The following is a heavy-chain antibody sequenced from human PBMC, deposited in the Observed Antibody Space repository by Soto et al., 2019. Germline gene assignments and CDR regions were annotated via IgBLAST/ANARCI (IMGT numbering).Heavy chain of an antibody. V-gene: IGHV4-4*02. J-gene: IGHJ4*02. CDR2: IFYSGST. D-gene: IGHD2-8*01. Sequence: SETLSLTCAVSGGSLSSSSWWSWVRQPPGKTLEWLGEIFYSGSTKHNPSLNSRVTISADQSKNDFSLRLSSATAADTAVYYCVHHGGVPYYHDFWGQGMLVTVS. CDR3: VHHGGVPYYHDF. CDR1: GGSLSSSSW.